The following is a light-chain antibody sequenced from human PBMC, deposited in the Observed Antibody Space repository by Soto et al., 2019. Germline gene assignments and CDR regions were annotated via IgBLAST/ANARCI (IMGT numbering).Light chain of an antibody. Sequence: DIQMTQSPSTLSASVGDRVTITCRASQSISSWLAWYQQKPGKAPKLLIYKASTLGSGVPSRFSGSGSGTEFTLTISSLQPDDFATYYCQQYNSVSLLTFGGGTKVDIK. CDR2: KAS. J-gene: IGKJ4*01. CDR3: QQYNSVSLLT. CDR1: QSISSW. V-gene: IGKV1-5*03.